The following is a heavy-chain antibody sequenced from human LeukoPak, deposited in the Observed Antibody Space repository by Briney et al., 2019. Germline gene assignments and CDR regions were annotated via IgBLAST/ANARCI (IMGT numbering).Heavy chain of an antibody. CDR3: AREDYDILTGYYNSDAFDI. CDR2: IKHDGNEK. Sequence: GGSLRLSCTASGFTFSSYWMTWVRQAPGKGLEWVANIKHDGNEKYYADSVKGRFTISRDNAKNSLYLQMNSLRAEDTAVYYCAREDYDILTGYYNSDAFDIWGQGTMVTVSS. J-gene: IGHJ3*02. CDR1: GFTFSSYW. D-gene: IGHD3-9*01. V-gene: IGHV3-7*01.